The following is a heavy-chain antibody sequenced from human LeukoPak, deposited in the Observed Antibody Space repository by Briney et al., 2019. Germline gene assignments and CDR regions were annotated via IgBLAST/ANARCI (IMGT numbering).Heavy chain of an antibody. V-gene: IGHV1-69*04. CDR1: GGTFGNYA. Sequence: SVKVSCKTSGGTFGNYATSWVRQAPGQGLEWMGRIIPILGIANYAQKFQGRVTITADKSTNTAYMELSSLRSEDTAVYYCARSGVDYSKTYYYYGLDVWGQGTTVTVSS. CDR3: ARSGVDYSKTYYYYGLDV. CDR2: IIPILGIA. J-gene: IGHJ6*02. D-gene: IGHD6-13*01.